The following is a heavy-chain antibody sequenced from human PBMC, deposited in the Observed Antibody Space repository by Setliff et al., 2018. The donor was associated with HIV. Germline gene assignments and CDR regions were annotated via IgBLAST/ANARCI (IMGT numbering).Heavy chain of an antibody. D-gene: IGHD3-3*01. V-gene: IGHV4-34*01. CDR3: ARHVATAHNFWSAYTS. J-gene: IGHJ4*02. CDR2: INHSGST. CDR1: GGSFSGYY. Sequence: SETLSLTCAVYGGSFSGYYWSWIRQPPGKGLEWIGEINHSGSTNYNPSLKSRVTISVDTSKNQFSLKLSSVTAADTAVYYCARHVATAHNFWSAYTSWGQGTPVTVSS.